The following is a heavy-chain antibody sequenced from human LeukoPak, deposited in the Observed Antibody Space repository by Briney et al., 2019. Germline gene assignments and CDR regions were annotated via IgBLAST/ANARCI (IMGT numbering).Heavy chain of an antibody. V-gene: IGHV4-61*02. J-gene: IGHJ6*03. CDR3: ARDLHCSSTSCYREYYYYYMDV. Sequence: SQTLSLTCTVSGGSISSGSYYWSWIRQPAGKGLEWIGRIYTSGSTNYNPSLKSRVTISVDTSKNQFSLKLSSVTAADTAVYYCARDLHCSSTSCYREYYYYYMDVWGKGTTVTVSS. D-gene: IGHD2-2*01. CDR2: IYTSGST. CDR1: GGSISSGSYY.